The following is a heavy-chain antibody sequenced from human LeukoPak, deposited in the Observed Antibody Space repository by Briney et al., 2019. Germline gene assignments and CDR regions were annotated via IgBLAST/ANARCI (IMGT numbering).Heavy chain of an antibody. J-gene: IGHJ4*02. CDR3: AREENSFDS. CDR1: GFTFSTYW. CDR2: INSDGSRT. V-gene: IGHV3-74*01. Sequence: GGSLRLSCAASGFTFSTYWMHWVRQTPGEGLVWVSGINSDGSRTPYADSVKGRFTISRDNAKNTLYLEMNSLRAEDTAVYYCAREENSFDSWGQGNLVTASS.